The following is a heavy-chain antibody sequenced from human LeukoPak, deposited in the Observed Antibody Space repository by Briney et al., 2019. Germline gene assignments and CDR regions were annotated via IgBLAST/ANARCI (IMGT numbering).Heavy chain of an antibody. CDR2: INHSGST. V-gene: IGHV4-34*01. D-gene: IGHD3-22*01. CDR1: GGSFSGYY. Sequence: PSETLSLTCAVYGGSFSGYYWSWIRQPPGKGLEWIGEINHSGSTNYNPSLKSRVTISVDTSKNQFSLKLTSVTAADTAVYYCARVFSDSSGYYWLGDCWGQGTLVTVSS. J-gene: IGHJ4*02. CDR3: ARVFSDSSGYYWLGDC.